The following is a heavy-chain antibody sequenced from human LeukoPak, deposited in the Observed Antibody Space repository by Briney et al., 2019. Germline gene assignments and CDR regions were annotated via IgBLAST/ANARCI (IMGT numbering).Heavy chain of an antibody. V-gene: IGHV1-69*01. J-gene: IGHJ6*04. CDR2: IIPIFGTA. CDR1: GGIFGSYA. D-gene: IGHD2-15*01. CDR3: ARFPGYCSGGSCYSDGMDV. Sequence: SVKVSCKASGGIFGSYAISWVRQAPGQGLEWMGGIIPIFGTANYAQKFQGRVTITADESTSTAYMELSSLRSEDTAVYYCARFPGYCSGGSCYSDGMDVWGKGTTVTVSS.